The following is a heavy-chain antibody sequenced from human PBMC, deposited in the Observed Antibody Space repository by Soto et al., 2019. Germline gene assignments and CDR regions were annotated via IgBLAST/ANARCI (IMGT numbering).Heavy chain of an antibody. CDR3: TVYGDWDAFDI. J-gene: IGHJ3*02. D-gene: IGHD4-17*01. CDR2: IKSKTDGGTT. Sequence: GGSLRLSCAASGFTFSNVWMSWVRQAPGKGLEWVGRIKSKTDGGTTDYAAPVKGRFTISRDDSKNTLYLQMNSLKTEDTAVYYCTVYGDWDAFDIWGQGTMVTVSS. V-gene: IGHV3-15*01. CDR1: GFTFSNVW.